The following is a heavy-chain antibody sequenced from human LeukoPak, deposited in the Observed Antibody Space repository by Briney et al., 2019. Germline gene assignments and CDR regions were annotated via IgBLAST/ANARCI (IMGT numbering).Heavy chain of an antibody. CDR3: ARAYYDFWSGYFSYYYYMDV. V-gene: IGHV4-59*01. J-gene: IGHJ6*03. Sequence: PSETLSLTCTVSGGSISSYYWSWIRQPPGKGLEWIGYIYYSGSTNYNPSLMSRVTISVDTSKNQFSLKLSSVTAADTAVYYCARAYYDFWSGYFSYYYYMDVWGKGTTVTVSS. CDR1: GGSISSYY. CDR2: IYYSGST. D-gene: IGHD3-3*01.